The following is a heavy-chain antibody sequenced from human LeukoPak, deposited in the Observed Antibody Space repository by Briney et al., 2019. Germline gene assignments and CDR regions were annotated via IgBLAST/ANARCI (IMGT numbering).Heavy chain of an antibody. Sequence: SETLSLTCTVSGGSISSYYWSWIRQPPGKGLEWIAYISDIGSINYNPSLKSRVTISLDTSMNQFSLKLSSVTAADTAAYYCAGHHPRNTVDFWGQGTLVTVSS. J-gene: IGHJ4*02. CDR2: ISDIGSI. CDR1: GGSISSYY. V-gene: IGHV4-59*08. CDR3: AGHHPRNTVDF. D-gene: IGHD2-8*02.